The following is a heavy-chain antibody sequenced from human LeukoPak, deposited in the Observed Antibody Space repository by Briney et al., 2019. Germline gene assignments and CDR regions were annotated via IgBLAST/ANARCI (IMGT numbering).Heavy chain of an antibody. CDR2: IYSSGST. CDR3: ARDVYSYGYFDY. Sequence: SQTLSLTCTVSGGSISSGSYYWSWIRQPAGKGLEWIGRIYSSGSTNYNPSLKSRVTISVDTSKNQFSLKLSSVTAADTAVYYCARDVYSYGYFDYWGQGTLVTVSS. D-gene: IGHD5-18*01. J-gene: IGHJ4*02. CDR1: GGSISSGSYY. V-gene: IGHV4-61*02.